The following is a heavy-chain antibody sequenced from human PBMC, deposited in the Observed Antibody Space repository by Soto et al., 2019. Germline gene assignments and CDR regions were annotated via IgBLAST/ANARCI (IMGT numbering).Heavy chain of an antibody. D-gene: IGHD3-9*01. J-gene: IGHJ3*02. CDR2: IYYSGST. CDR3: ARGDDILTGYPHGAFDI. V-gene: IGHV4-59*01. Sequence: PSETLSLTCTVSCGSISSYYWSWIRQPPGKGLEWIGYIYYSGSTNYNPSLKSRVTISVDTSKNQFSLKLSSVTAADTAVYYCARGDDILTGYPHGAFDIWGQGTMVTVSS. CDR1: CGSISSYY.